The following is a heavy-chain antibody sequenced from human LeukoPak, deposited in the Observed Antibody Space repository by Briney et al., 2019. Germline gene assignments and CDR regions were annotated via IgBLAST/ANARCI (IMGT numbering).Heavy chain of an antibody. J-gene: IGHJ4*02. CDR1: GGSISSYY. CDR2: IYTSGST. CDR3: AREKYYDFWSGYSGYFDY. Sequence: AETLSLTCTVSGGSISSYYWSWIRQPAGKGLEWIGRIYTSGSTNYNPSLKSRATMSVDTSKNQFSLKLSSVTAADTAVYYCAREKYYDFWSGYSGYFDYWGQGTLVTVSS. V-gene: IGHV4-4*07. D-gene: IGHD3-3*01.